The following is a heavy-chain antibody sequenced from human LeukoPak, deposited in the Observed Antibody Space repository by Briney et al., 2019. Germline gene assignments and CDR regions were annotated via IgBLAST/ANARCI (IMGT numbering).Heavy chain of an antibody. CDR2: IYYSGST. J-gene: IGHJ4*02. CDR1: GGSISSSSYY. V-gene: IGHV4-39*01. CDR3: ARGKSYGSGTYYTY. Sequence: PSETLSLTCTVSGGSISSSSYYWGWIRQPPGKGLEWFGSIYYSGSTYYNPSLKSRVTISVDTSKNQFSLKLSSVTAADTAVYYCARGKSYGSGTYYTYWGQGTLVTVSS. D-gene: IGHD3-10*01.